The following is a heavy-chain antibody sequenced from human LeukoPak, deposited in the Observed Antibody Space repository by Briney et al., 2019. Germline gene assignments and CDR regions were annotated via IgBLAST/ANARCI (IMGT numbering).Heavy chain of an antibody. V-gene: IGHV3-30*02. CDR3: ARDPLDISRWANAFDI. CDR2: IRYDGSNK. D-gene: IGHD5-12*01. CDR1: GFTFSSYG. Sequence: GGSLRLSCAASGFTFSSYGMHWVRQAPGKGLEWVAFIRYDGSNKYYADSVKGRITISRDNSKNTLHLQMNGLRAEDTAVYYCARDPLDISRWANAFDIWGQGTTVIVSS. J-gene: IGHJ3*02.